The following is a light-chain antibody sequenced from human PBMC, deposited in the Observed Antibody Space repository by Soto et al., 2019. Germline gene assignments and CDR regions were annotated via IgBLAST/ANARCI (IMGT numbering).Light chain of an antibody. V-gene: IGKV3-20*01. CDR2: GTS. Sequence: EIVLTQSPGILSLSPGERATLSCRASQSVSSNLAWYQQKPGQAPRLLIYGTSSRATGIPDRFSGSGSGTDFSLTISRLEPEDFAVYYCQQYGSSPITFGQGTRLEI. CDR3: QQYGSSPIT. J-gene: IGKJ5*01. CDR1: QSVSSN.